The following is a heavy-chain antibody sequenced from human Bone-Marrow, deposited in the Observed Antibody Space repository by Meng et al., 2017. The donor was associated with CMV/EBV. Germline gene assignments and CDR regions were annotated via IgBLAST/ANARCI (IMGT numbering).Heavy chain of an antibody. Sequence: ASVKVSCKASGYTFTSYGISWVRQAPGQGLEWMGWISAYNGNTNYAQKLQGRVTMTTDTSTSTAYMELRSLRSDDTAVYYCARSHLLPTTNWFDPWGQGTLVTVSS. J-gene: IGHJ5*02. CDR2: ISAYNGNT. CDR1: GYTFTSYG. CDR3: ARSHLLPTTNWFDP. D-gene: IGHD2-2*01. V-gene: IGHV1-18*01.